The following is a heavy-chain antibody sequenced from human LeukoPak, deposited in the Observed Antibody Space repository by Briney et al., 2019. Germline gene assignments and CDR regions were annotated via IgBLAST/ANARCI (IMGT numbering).Heavy chain of an antibody. D-gene: IGHD4/OR15-4a*01. CDR3: AKESPHYGDYFDD. Sequence: GGSLRLSCAASGLSVSSNYMNWVRQGPGKGLEWVSVIYSGGTTYYADSVKGRFTISRDNAKNSLYLQITSLRTEDTAFYYCAKESPHYGDYFDDWGQGTLVTVSS. CDR1: GLSVSSNY. J-gene: IGHJ4*02. V-gene: IGHV3-53*05. CDR2: IYSGGTT.